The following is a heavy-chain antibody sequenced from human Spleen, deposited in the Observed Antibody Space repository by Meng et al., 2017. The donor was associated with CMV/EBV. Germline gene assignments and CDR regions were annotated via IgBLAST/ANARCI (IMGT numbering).Heavy chain of an antibody. D-gene: IGHD4-11*01. CDR1: GYTFTSYD. CDR3: ARGSKHVGWFDP. J-gene: IGHJ5*02. Sequence: CKASGYTFTSYDINWVRQATGQGLEWVGWMNPTSGNTGYAQKFQGRVTITRNTSISTAYMELSSLRSEDTAVYYCARGSKHVGWFDPWGQGTLVTVSS. CDR2: MNPTSGNT. V-gene: IGHV1-8*03.